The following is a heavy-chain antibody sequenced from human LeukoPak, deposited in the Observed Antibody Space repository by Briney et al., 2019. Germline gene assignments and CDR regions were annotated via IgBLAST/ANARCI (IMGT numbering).Heavy chain of an antibody. CDR2: IYTSGST. CDR3: ARDQMTEWELSYGASDI. D-gene: IGHD1-26*01. CDR1: GCSISSYY. V-gene: IGHV4-4*07. Sequence: PSETLSLTCTVSGCSISSYYLSWIRQPAGKGLEWIGRIYTSGSTHYNHSVKRRFTISVDTSKNKLSLQLSSLSAADTAVYYCARDQMTEWELSYGASDIWGQRKMVTVSS. J-gene: IGHJ3*02.